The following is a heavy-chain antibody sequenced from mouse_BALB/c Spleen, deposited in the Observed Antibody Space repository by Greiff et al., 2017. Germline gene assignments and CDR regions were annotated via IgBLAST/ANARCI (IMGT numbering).Heavy chain of an antibody. CDR3: ARVLLRYYFDY. D-gene: IGHD1-1*01. CDR1: GFTFTDYY. V-gene: IGHV7-3*02. CDR2: IRNKANGYTT. J-gene: IGHJ2*01. Sequence: EVQRVESGGGLVQPGGSLRLSCATSGFTFTDYYMSWVRQPPGKALEWLGFIRNKANGYTTEYSASVKGRFTISRDNSQSILYLQMNTLRAEDSATYYCARVLLRYYFDYWGQGTTLTVSS.